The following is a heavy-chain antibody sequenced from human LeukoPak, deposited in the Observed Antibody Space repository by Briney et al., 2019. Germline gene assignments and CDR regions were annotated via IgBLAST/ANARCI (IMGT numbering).Heavy chain of an antibody. D-gene: IGHD2-15*01. Sequence: GGSLRLSCAASGFTFSSYWMSWVRQAPGKGLEWVANIKQDGSEKYYVDSVKGRFTISRDNAKNSLYLQMNSLRAEDTAVYYCARAHDEGYCSGGSCYSPLRFDYWGQGTLVTVSS. V-gene: IGHV3-7*01. J-gene: IGHJ4*02. CDR3: ARAHDEGYCSGGSCYSPLRFDY. CDR2: IKQDGSEK. CDR1: GFTFSSYW.